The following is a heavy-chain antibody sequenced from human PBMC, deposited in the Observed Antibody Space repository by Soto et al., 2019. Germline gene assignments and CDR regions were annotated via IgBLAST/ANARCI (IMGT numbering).Heavy chain of an antibody. J-gene: IGHJ3*02. CDR2: IISTGGTT. D-gene: IGHD4-17*01. V-gene: IGHV3-23*01. Sequence: EEQLLESGGGLVQPGGSLRLSCAASGFTFSRYAMTWVRQAAGQGLEWVSTIISTGGTTYYADSVKGRFTISRDNSKNTLYLQMNSLRAEDTGVYYCAKVYGDYYHAFPMWGQGTMVTVSS. CDR1: GFTFSRYA. CDR3: AKVYGDYYHAFPM.